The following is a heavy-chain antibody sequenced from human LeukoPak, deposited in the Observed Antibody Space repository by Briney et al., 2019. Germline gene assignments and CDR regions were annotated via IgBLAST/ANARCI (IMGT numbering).Heavy chain of an antibody. CDR2: MFHSGTP. Sequence: PSETLSLTCTVSGGSITTCYWSWIRQPPGKGLEWIAYMFHSGTPRYNPSLQSRVTMSADTSKNQFSLNVRSTTAADTAVYYCARRRGWKQQLVYFDYWGQGTLATVSS. V-gene: IGHV4-59*08. D-gene: IGHD6-13*01. CDR3: ARRRGWKQQLVYFDY. CDR1: GGSITTCY. J-gene: IGHJ4*02.